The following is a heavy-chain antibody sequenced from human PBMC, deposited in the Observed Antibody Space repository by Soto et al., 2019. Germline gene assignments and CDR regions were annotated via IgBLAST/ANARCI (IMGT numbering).Heavy chain of an antibody. V-gene: IGHV3-21*01. CDR3: AREETAWPLAYGLDV. J-gene: IGHJ6*02. CDR2: ITRNSDI. CDR1: GFTFSSYS. Sequence: GGSLRLSCAASGFTFSSYSMHWVRQAPGKGLEWVSAITRNSDIYYADSVKGRFTISRDNAQNSVSLQMDSLRAEDTAVCYCAREETAWPLAYGLDVWGQGTTVTVSS. D-gene: IGHD2-21*02.